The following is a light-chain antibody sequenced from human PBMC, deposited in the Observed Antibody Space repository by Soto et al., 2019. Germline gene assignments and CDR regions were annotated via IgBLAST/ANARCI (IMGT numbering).Light chain of an antibody. CDR3: QQYGSSPLFT. V-gene: IGKV3-20*01. Sequence: EIVLTQSPGTLSLSPGERATLSCRASQSVSSSYLAWYQQKPGQAPRLLIYGASSRATGIPDRFSGSGSGTDFTPTNRRRAPEDFAVYYCQQYGSSPLFTFGPGTKVDIK. CDR2: GAS. CDR1: QSVSSSY. J-gene: IGKJ3*01.